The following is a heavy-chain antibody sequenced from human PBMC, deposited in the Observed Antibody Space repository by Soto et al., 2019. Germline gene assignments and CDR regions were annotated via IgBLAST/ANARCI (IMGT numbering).Heavy chain of an antibody. CDR2: ISPDGNNA. V-gene: IGHV3-30-3*01. CDR3: GRGPNHRAFDY. J-gene: IGHJ4*03. CDR1: GSTFSSYD. Sequence: QVQLVESGGDVVQPGRSLRLSCAASGSTFSSYDIHWVRQAPGKGLQWLAHISPDGNNAYYADSVKGRFTISRDNARNPVYLEMNRRRPEDTAVYHCGRGPNHRAFDYWGQGTLVTVSS.